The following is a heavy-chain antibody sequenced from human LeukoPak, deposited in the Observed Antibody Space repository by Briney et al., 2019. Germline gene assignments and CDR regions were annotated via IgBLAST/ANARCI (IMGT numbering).Heavy chain of an antibody. CDR2: IYYSAST. CDR1: GDSISSHY. D-gene: IGHD5-12*01. V-gene: IGHV4-59*08. Sequence: PSETLSLTCTVSGDSISSHYWSWMRQPPGGGLEWIGYIYYSASTNYNPSLKSRVTISMDTSKNELSLKLSSVTAADTAVYYCASRPYSGYDYFDYWGQGTLVTVSS. CDR3: ASRPYSGYDYFDY. J-gene: IGHJ4*02.